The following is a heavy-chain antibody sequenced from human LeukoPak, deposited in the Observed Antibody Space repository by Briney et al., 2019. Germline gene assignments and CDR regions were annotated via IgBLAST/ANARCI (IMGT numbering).Heavy chain of an antibody. CDR3: ARDSSSWNFDY. CDR1: GFTFRNYG. V-gene: IGHV3-30*03. Sequence: PGGSLRLSCAASGFTFRNYGMHWVRQAPGKGLDWVALISYDGSNKYYADSVKGRFTISRDNAKNTLYLQMNSLRAEDTAVYYCARDSSSWNFDYWGQGTLVTVSS. D-gene: IGHD6-13*01. J-gene: IGHJ4*02. CDR2: ISYDGSNK.